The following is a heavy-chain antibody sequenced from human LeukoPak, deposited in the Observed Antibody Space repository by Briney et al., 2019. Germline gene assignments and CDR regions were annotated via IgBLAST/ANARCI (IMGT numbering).Heavy chain of an antibody. Sequence: ASVKVSCKASGYTFNTYGISWVRQAPGQGLEWMGWISAYNGNTNYAQRFQGRVTMTTDTSTSTAYVELRSLRSDDTAVYYCARALYYYDSSGYEPQIDYWGQGTLVTVSS. CDR1: GYTFNTYG. J-gene: IGHJ4*02. CDR2: ISAYNGNT. CDR3: ARALYYYDSSGYEPQIDY. D-gene: IGHD3-22*01. V-gene: IGHV1-18*01.